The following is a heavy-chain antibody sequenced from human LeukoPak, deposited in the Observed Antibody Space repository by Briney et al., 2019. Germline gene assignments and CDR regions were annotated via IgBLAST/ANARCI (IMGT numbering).Heavy chain of an antibody. Sequence: TLSLTCTVSGGSINSGDYYWSWIRQPPGKGLEWIGYIYHSGSTYYNPSLKSRVTISVDSSKNQFSLNLNSVTAADTAVYYCARALRYDSSGYYYDYWGQGTLVTVSS. V-gene: IGHV4-30-2*01. CDR3: ARALRYDSSGYYYDY. CDR1: GGSINSGDYY. CDR2: IYHSGST. D-gene: IGHD3-22*01. J-gene: IGHJ4*02.